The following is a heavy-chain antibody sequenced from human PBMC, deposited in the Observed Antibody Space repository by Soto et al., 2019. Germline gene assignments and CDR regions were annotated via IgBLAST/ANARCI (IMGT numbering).Heavy chain of an antibody. CDR2: ISGSGGST. Sequence: EVQLLESGGGLVQPGGSLRLSCAASGFTFSSYAMRWVRQAPGKGLEWVSAISGSGGSTYYADSVKGRFTISRDNSKNTLYLQMNSLRAEDTAVYYCAKTHARPTWFDPWGQGTLVNVSS. CDR3: AKTHARPTWFDP. J-gene: IGHJ5*02. V-gene: IGHV3-23*01. CDR1: GFTFSSYA.